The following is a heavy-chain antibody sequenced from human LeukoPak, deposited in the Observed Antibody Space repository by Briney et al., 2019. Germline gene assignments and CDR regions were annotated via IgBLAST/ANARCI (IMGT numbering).Heavy chain of an antibody. V-gene: IGHV3-7*01. Sequence: PGGSLRLSCAASGFTFSSYWMSWVRQAPGKGLEWVANIKQDGSEKYYVDSVKGRFTISRDNAKNSLYLQMNSLSAEDTAVYYCAREYSYGSYYYYYYMDVWGKGTTVTVSS. D-gene: IGHD5-18*01. CDR2: IKQDGSEK. CDR1: GFTFSSYW. CDR3: AREYSYGSYYYYYYMDV. J-gene: IGHJ6*03.